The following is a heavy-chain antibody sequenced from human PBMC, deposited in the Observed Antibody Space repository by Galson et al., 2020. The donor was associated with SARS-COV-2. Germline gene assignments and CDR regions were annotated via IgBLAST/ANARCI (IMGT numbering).Heavy chain of an antibody. CDR2: ISGSGGST. V-gene: IGHV3-23*01. D-gene: IGHD2-15*01. CDR3: AKDLDIVVLVAPEYYYYAMDV. CDR1: GFTFNRYA. J-gene: IGHJ6*02. Sequence: GGSLRLSCAASGFTFNRYAMSWVRQAPGKGLEWVSDISGSGGSTHYADSVKGRFTISRDNSKNTLSLQMNSLRAEDTAVYYCAKDLDIVVLVAPEYYYYAMDVWGQGTTVIVSS.